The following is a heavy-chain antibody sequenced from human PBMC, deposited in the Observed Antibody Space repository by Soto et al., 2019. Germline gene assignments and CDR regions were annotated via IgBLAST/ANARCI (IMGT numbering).Heavy chain of an antibody. D-gene: IGHD5-18*01. CDR3: ARDRIQLRLGKYSFNGMDV. CDR1: GGTFSDYA. CDR2: IVPRFGSP. J-gene: IGHJ6*02. V-gene: IGHV1-69*06. Sequence: QVQLVQSGAEMRKPGSSLRVSCKASGGTFSDYAFSWVRQAPGQGLEWMGWIVPRFGSPNYAQKFGGRVTITAETSSSTVYMALSSLRFDDTAVYFCARDRIQLRLGKYSFNGMDVWGQGTTIIVSS.